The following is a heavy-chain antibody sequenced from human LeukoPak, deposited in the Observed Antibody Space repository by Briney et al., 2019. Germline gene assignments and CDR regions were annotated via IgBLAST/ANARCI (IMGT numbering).Heavy chain of an antibody. CDR3: ARGGRAGTWGRYHYGMDV. J-gene: IGHJ6*02. V-gene: IGHV4-34*01. D-gene: IGHD6-19*01. CDR2: INHSGST. CDR1: GGSFSGYY. Sequence: PSETLSLTCAVYGGSFSGYYWSWIRQPPGKGLEWIGEINHSGSTNYNPSLKSRVTISVDTSKNQFSLKLSSVTAADTAVYYCARGGRAGTWGRYHYGMDVWGQGTTVTVSS.